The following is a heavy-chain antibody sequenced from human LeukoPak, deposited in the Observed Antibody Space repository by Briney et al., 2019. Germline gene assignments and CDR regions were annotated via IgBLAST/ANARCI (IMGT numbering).Heavy chain of an antibody. J-gene: IGHJ5*02. D-gene: IGHD2-2*02. V-gene: IGHV4-59*08. CDR1: GGSISSYY. CDR2: IYYSGST. Sequence: SGTLSLTCTVSGGSISSYYWSWIRQPPGKGLEWIGYIYYSGSTNYNPSLKSRVTISVDTSKNQFSLKLSSVTAADTAVYYCARAIVVVPAAIPTLGFDPWGQGTLVTVSS. CDR3: ARAIVVVPAAIPTLGFDP.